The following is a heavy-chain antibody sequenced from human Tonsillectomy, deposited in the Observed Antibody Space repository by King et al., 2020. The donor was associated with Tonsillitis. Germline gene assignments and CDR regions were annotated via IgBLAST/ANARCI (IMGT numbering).Heavy chain of an antibody. CDR2: IYYSGST. Sequence: QLQESGPGLVKPSETLSLTCTVSGGSISSSSYYWGWIRQPPGKGLEWIGSIYYSGSTYYNPSLKSRVTISVDTSKNQFSLKLSSVTAADTAVYYCARQFHYYDSSGAFRYFDLWGRGTLVTVSS. J-gene: IGHJ2*01. CDR1: GGSISSSSYY. D-gene: IGHD3-22*01. CDR3: ARQFHYYDSSGAFRYFDL. V-gene: IGHV4-39*01.